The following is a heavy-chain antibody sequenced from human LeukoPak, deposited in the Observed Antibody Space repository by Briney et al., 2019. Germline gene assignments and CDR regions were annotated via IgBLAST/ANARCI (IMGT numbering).Heavy chain of an antibody. J-gene: IGHJ6*02. CDR2: ITTSGGAK. D-gene: IGHD5-12*01. CDR3: ARQPVSGYSYAMDV. V-gene: IGHV3-48*01. Sequence: GGSLRLSCAASGFTFSSYSMNWVRQAPGKGLEWISYITTSGGAKNYADSVKGRFTISRDNAENSLYLQMSSLRAEDTAVYYCARQPVSGYSYAMDVWGQGTTVTVSS. CDR1: GFTFSSYS.